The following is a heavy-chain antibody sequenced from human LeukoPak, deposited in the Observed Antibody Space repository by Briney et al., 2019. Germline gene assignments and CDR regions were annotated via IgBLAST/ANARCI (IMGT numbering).Heavy chain of an antibody. CDR2: MNPNSGST. Sequence: GASVKVSCKASGYTFTSYDINWVRQATGQGLEWMGWMNPNSGSTGYAQKFQGRVTMTRNTSISTAYMEMSSLRSEDTAVYYCARGRKPRYYFDYWGQGTLVTVSS. CDR1: GYTFTSYD. V-gene: IGHV1-8*01. CDR3: ARGRKPRYYFDY. J-gene: IGHJ4*02.